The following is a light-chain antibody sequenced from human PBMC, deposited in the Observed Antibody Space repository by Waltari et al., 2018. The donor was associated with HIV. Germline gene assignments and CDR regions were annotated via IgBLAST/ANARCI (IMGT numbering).Light chain of an antibody. CDR3: AAWDDSLNGYV. V-gene: IGLV1-36*01. J-gene: IGLJ1*01. CDR2: YDD. Sequence: QSVLTQPPSVSAAPGQRVTISCSGSTSTIGSNAVNWYQQVPGKAPNLLMYYDDLSSSGFSARFSASKSGTSASLAIRGLQSQDEADYYCAAWDDSLNGYVFGSGTKVTVL. CDR1: TSTIGSNA.